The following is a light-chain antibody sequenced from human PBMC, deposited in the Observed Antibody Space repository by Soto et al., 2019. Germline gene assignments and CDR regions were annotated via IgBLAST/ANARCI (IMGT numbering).Light chain of an antibody. CDR3: YEASCWPART. V-gene: IGKV3-11*01. CDR2: DAS. CDR1: QSVSSY. J-gene: IGKJ5*01. Sequence: EIVLTQSPATLSLSPGERATLSCRASQSVSSYLAWYQQKPGQAPRLLIYDASNRATGIPARFSGSGSGTDFTLTTSCMETVDMAVLYCYEASCWPARTFGRGTRLEIK.